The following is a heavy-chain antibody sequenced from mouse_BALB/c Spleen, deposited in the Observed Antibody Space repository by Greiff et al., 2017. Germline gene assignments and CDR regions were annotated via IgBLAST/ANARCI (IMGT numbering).Heavy chain of an antibody. Sequence: QVQLKQSGAELMKPGASVKISCKATGYTFSSYWIEWVKQRPGQGLEWIGNIYPSDSYTNYNQKFKDKATLTVDKSSSTAYMQLSSPTSEDSAVYYCTRQLGLRYYAMDYWGQGTSVTVSS. CDR1: GYTFSSYW. V-gene: IGHV1S126*01. CDR2: IYPSDSYT. CDR3: TRQLGLRYYAMDY. D-gene: IGHD3-1*01. J-gene: IGHJ4*01.